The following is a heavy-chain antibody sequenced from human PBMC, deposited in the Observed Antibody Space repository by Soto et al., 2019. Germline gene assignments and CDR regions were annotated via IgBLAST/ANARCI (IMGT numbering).Heavy chain of an antibody. CDR1: GFTFSSYW. CDR2: INSDGSST. Sequence: QPGGSLRLSCSASGFTFSSYWMHWVRQAPGKGLVWVSRINSDGSSTSYADSVKGRFTISRDNAKNTLYLQMNSLRAEDTAVYYCARDPDLTGFDYWGQGTLVTVSS. CDR3: ARDPDLTGFDY. V-gene: IGHV3-74*01. J-gene: IGHJ4*02. D-gene: IGHD3-10*01.